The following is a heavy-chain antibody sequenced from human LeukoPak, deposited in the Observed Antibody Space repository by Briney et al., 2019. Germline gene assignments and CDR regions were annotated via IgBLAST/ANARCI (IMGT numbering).Heavy chain of an antibody. D-gene: IGHD2-2*01. Sequence: GGSLRLSCAASGFTVSSNYMSWVRQAPGKGLEWVSVIYSGGNTYNAESVKGRSTISRDNSKNTLYLQMNSLRAEDTAVYYCAKEAWRGGGTSLDYWGQGTLVTVSS. CDR1: GFTVSSNY. J-gene: IGHJ4*02. V-gene: IGHV3-53*01. CDR3: AKEAWRGGGTSLDY. CDR2: IYSGGNT.